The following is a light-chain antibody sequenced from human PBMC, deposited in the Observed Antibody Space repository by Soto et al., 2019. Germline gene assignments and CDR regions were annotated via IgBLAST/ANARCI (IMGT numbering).Light chain of an antibody. J-gene: IGLJ3*02. V-gene: IGLV2-8*01. CDR1: SSDVGAYQH. CDR2: EVS. Sequence: QSALTQPPSASGSPGQSVTISCTGTSSDVGAYQHVSWYQQYPGKVPKLMIYEVSKRPSGVPDRFSGSKSGNTASLTVSGLQAENEADYYCTSYVGSDIWVFGGGTKLTVL. CDR3: TSYVGSDIWV.